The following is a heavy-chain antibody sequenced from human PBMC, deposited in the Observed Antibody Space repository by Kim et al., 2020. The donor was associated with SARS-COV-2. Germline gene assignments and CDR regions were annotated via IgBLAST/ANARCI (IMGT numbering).Heavy chain of an antibody. CDR3: ARSMKMATVPS. CDR1: GYTFTSYA. V-gene: IGHV1-3*04. J-gene: IGHJ5*02. Sequence: ASVKVSCKASGYTFTSYAIHWVRQAPGQRLEWMGWINTGNDNTKYSQKFQGRVTITKDTSASTAYMELSSLSSEDTAVYYCARSMKMATVPSWGQGTLVTVSS. CDR2: INTGNDNT. D-gene: IGHD4-4*01.